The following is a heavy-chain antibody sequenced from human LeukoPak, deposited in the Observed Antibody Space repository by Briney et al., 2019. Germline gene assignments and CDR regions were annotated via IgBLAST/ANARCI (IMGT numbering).Heavy chain of an antibody. J-gene: IGHJ4*02. CDR2: MNPNSGNT. Sequence: ASVKVSCKASGYTFTSYDINWVRQATGQGLEWMGWMNPNSGNTGYAQKFQGRVAMTRNTSISTAYMELSSLRSEDTAVYYCARAFRVVVTAIPGYWGRGTLVTVSS. CDR3: ARAFRVVVTAIPGY. D-gene: IGHD2-21*02. V-gene: IGHV1-8*02. CDR1: GYTFTSYD.